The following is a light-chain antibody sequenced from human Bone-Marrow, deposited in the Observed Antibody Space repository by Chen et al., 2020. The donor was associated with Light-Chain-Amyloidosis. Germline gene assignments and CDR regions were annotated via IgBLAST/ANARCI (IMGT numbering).Light chain of an antibody. CDR2: KDT. J-gene: IGLJ2*01. CDR1: DLPTKY. V-gene: IGLV3-25*03. CDR3: QSADSSGTYEVI. Sequence: SYELTQPPSVSVSPGHTARITCSGDDLPTKYAYWYQQKPGQAPVLVIHKDTERPSGISVRFSGSSSGTTATLTISGAQAEDEADYHWQSADSSGTYEVIFGGGTKLTVL.